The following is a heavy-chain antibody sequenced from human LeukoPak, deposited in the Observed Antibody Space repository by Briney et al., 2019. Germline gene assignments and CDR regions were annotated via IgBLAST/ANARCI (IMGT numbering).Heavy chain of an antibody. CDR1: GFTFSSYA. CDR2: ISGSGGST. V-gene: IGHV3-23*01. J-gene: IGHJ4*02. D-gene: IGHD1-26*01. CDR3: AKDLSGLGDFDY. Sequence: GGSLRLSCAASGFTFSSYAMSWVRQAPGKGLEWVSAISGSGGSTYYADSVKGRFTTSRDNSKNTLYLQMNSLRAEDTAVYYCAKDLSGLGDFDYWGQGTLVTVSS.